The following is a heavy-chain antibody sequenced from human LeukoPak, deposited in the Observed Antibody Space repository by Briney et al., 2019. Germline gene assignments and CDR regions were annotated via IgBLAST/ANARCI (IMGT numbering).Heavy chain of an antibody. J-gene: IGHJ4*02. V-gene: IGHV3-33*01. D-gene: IGHD5-18*01. CDR2: IWYDGSNK. Sequence: TGGSLRLSCAASGFTFSSYGVHWVRQAPGKGLEWVAFIWYDGSNKYYADSVKGRFTISRDNSKNTLYLQMNSLRPEDTAVYYCARGYSFGQYFDSWGQGTLVTVSS. CDR1: GFTFSSYG. CDR3: ARGYSFGQYFDS.